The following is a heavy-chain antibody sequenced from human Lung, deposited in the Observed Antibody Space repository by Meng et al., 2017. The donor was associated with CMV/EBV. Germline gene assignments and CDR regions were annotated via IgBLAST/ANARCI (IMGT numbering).Heavy chain of an antibody. D-gene: IGHD4-11*01. CDR2: MNPDRGAV. Sequence: ASVKVSCKASGYTFTGYYILWVRQAPGQGLEWMGWMNPDRGAVNYVQKFQGRVTMTRDSSISTAYMELSRLRSDDTAVYYCARDLKGTTVTATGLYGMDVWXQGNXVTVSS. CDR3: ARDLKGTTVTATGLYGMDV. V-gene: IGHV1-2*02. CDR1: GYTFTGYY. J-gene: IGHJ6*02.